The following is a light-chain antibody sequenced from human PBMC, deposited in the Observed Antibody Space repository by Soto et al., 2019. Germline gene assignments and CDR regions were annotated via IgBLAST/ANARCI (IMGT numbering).Light chain of an antibody. CDR3: QEYDNSPWT. Sequence: EIVLTQSPGTLSLSPGEGATLSCRASQSVSSSYLAWYQQKPGQAPRLLIYGASSTATGIPDRFSGGGSGTDVSLTVSRLEPEDFAVYYCQEYDNSPWTFGQGTKVEIK. J-gene: IGKJ1*01. CDR1: QSVSSSY. CDR2: GAS. V-gene: IGKV3-20*01.